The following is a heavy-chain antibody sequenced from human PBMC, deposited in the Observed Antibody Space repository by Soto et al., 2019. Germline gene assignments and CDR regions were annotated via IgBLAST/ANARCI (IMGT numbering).Heavy chain of an antibody. CDR3: VKDVLPGGADY. D-gene: IGHD3-16*01. CDR1: GFTSNDYA. V-gene: IGHV3-9*02. J-gene: IGHJ4*02. Sequence: EVKLVESGGGLVQPGRSLRLSCAASGFTSNDYAMHWVRQAPGKGLEWVSGISYNSDRIDYGDSVKGRFATSRDNAKNSLYLQMNRLRPEDTAVYYCVKDVLPGGADYWGPGTLVTVSS. CDR2: ISYNSDRI.